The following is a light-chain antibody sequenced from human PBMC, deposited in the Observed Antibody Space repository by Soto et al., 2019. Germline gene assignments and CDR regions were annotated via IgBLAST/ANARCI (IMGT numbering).Light chain of an antibody. V-gene: IGLV1-47*01. CDR2: LTD. Sequence: QLVLTQPPSASGTPGQKVSISCSGSSSNIGNNYVYWYQQLPGTALKLLIHLTDQRPSGVPDRFSASKSVTSASLAISGLRADYEADYDCAAWYDSLSGLLFGGGTKFTVL. CDR1: SSNIGNNY. CDR3: AAWYDSLSGLL. J-gene: IGLJ3*02.